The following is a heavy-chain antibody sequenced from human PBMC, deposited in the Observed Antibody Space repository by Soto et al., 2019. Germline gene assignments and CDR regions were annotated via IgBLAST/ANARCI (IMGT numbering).Heavy chain of an antibody. V-gene: IGHV1-24*01. CDR3: ATGYCSSTSCYKGEKDWFDP. CDR2: FDPEDGET. D-gene: IGHD2-2*02. Sequence: GASVKVSYKVSGYTLTELSMHWVRQAPGKGLEWMGGFDPEDGETIYAQKFQGRVTMTEDTSTDTAYMELSSLRSEDTAVYYCATGYCSSTSCYKGEKDWFDPWGQGTLVTVSS. J-gene: IGHJ5*02. CDR1: GYTLTELS.